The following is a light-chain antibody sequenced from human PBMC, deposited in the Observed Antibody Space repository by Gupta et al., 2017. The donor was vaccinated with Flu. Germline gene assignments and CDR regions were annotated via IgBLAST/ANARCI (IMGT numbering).Light chain of an antibody. CDR2: EVS. Sequence: QSALAQPASVSGSPGQSITISCTGTRSDVGGYNYVSWYQQHPGKAPKVIIYEVSNRPSGVSNRFSGSKSGNTASLTISGLQTEDEADYYCSSYSSSSALEGVFGGGTKLTVL. J-gene: IGLJ2*01. V-gene: IGLV2-14*01. CDR3: SSYSSSSALEGV. CDR1: RSDVGGYNY.